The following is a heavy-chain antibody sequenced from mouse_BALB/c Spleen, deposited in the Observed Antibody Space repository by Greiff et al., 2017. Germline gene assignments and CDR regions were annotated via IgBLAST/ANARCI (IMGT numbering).Heavy chain of an antibody. V-gene: IGHV5-17*02. J-gene: IGHJ4*01. CDR1: GFTFSSFG. CDR3: ARSLLRPPDAMDY. Sequence: EVKLMESGGGLVQPGGSRKLSCAASGFTFSSFGMHWVRQAPEKGLEWVAYISSGSSTIYYADTVKGRFPISRDNPKNTLFLQMTSLRSEDTAMYYCARSLLRPPDAMDYWGQGTSVTVSS. CDR2: ISSGSSTI. D-gene: IGHD1-2*01.